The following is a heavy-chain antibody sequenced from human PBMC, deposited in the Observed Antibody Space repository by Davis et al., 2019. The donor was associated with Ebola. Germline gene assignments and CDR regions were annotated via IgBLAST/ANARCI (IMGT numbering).Heavy chain of an antibody. CDR2: ISGSGDST. Sequence: GESLKISCAASGFTFSSYAMNWVRQAPGKGLEWVSGISGSGDSTYYADSVKGRFTISRDNSKNTLYLQMNSLRAEDTAVYYCARDLGIAVARAQRKGYYGMDVWGQGTTVTVSS. CDR1: GFTFSSYA. V-gene: IGHV3-23*01. D-gene: IGHD6-19*01. J-gene: IGHJ6*02. CDR3: ARDLGIAVARAQRKGYYGMDV.